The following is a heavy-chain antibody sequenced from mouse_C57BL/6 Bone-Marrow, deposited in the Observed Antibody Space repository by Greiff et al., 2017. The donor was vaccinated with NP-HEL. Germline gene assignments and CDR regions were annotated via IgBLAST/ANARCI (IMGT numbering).Heavy chain of an antibody. V-gene: IGHV2-6-1*01. J-gene: IGHJ4*01. D-gene: IGHD1-1*01. CDR3: ARHPGGSSPYAMDY. Sequence: VQGVESGPGLVAPSQSLSITCTVSGFSLTSYGVHWVRQPPGKGLEWLVVIWSDGSTTYNSALKSRLSISKDNSKSQVFLKMNSLQTDDTAMYYCARHPGGSSPYAMDYWGQGTSVTVSS. CDR2: IWSDGST. CDR1: GFSLTSYG.